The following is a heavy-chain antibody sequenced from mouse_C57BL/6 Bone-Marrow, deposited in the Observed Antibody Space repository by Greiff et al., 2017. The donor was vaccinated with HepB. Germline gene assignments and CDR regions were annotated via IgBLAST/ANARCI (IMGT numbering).Heavy chain of an antibody. CDR3: AGGNLDYYAMDY. Sequence: QVQLQQSGAELVKPGASVKLSCKASGYTFTSYWMHWVKQRPGQGLEWIGMIHPNSGSTNYNEKFKSKATLTVDKSSSTAYMQLSSLTSEDSAVYYCAGGNLDYYAMDYWGQGTSVTVSS. D-gene: IGHD2-1*01. CDR2: IHPNSGST. V-gene: IGHV1-64*01. J-gene: IGHJ4*01. CDR1: GYTFTSYW.